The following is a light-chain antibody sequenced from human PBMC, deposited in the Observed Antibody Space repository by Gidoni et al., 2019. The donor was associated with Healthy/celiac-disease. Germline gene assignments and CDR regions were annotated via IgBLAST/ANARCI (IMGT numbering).Light chain of an antibody. CDR2: GKN. V-gene: IGLV3-19*01. CDR1: SLRSYY. J-gene: IGLJ2*01. Sequence: SSELTHDPAVSVALGQTVRITCQGDSLRSYYASWYQQKRGQAPVLVTYGKNNRPSGIPDRFSGSSSGNTASLTITGAQAEDEADYYCNSRDSSGNHLVFGGGTKLTVL. CDR3: NSRDSSGNHLV.